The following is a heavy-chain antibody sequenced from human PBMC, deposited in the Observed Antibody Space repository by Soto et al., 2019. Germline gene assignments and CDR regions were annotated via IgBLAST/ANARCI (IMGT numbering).Heavy chain of an antibody. V-gene: IGHV3-23*01. CDR3: AKETGYSYGFQPNALDV. CDR2: ISSRGDRT. D-gene: IGHD5-18*01. J-gene: IGHJ6*02. Sequence: SXGSLRLCWAGGGLTFSRYALNWVRQAPGKGLEWVSIISSRGDRTSYAESVKGRFTISRDDSKNTLFLHMNSLGAEDTAVYYCAKETGYSYGFQPNALDVWGQGTTVTVSS. CDR1: GLTFSRYA.